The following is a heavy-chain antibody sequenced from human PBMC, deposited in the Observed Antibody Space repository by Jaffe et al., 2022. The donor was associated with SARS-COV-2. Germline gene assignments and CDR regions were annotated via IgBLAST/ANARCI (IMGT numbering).Heavy chain of an antibody. J-gene: IGHJ4*02. CDR1: GFTFSSYA. CDR3: AKAGRGSGYYDFWSGYY. V-gene: IGHV3-23*01. CDR2: ISGSGGST. Sequence: EVQLLESGGGLVQPGGSLRLSCAASGFTFSSYAMSWVRQAPGKGLEWVSAISGSGGSTYYADSVKGRFTISRDNSKNTLYLQMNSLRAEDTAVYYCAKAGRGSGYYDFWSGYYWGQGTLVTVSS. D-gene: IGHD3-3*01.